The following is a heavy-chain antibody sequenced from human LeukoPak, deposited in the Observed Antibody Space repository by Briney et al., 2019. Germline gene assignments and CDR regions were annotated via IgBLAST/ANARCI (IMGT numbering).Heavy chain of an antibody. Sequence: GGSLRLSCAASGFTFRSYAMSWVRQAPGKGLEWVANIKQDGSEKYYVDSVKGRFTISRDNAKNSLYLQMNSLRAEDTAVYYCASSVELGYCSSTSCYKLDYWGQGTLVTVSS. CDR1: GFTFRSYA. CDR3: ASSVELGYCSSTSCYKLDY. J-gene: IGHJ4*02. V-gene: IGHV3-7*01. D-gene: IGHD2-2*01. CDR2: IKQDGSEK.